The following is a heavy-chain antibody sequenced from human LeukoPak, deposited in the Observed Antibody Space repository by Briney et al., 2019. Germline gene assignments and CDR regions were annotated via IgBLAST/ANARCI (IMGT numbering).Heavy chain of an antibody. V-gene: IGHV3-30*18. CDR2: ISDDGSNT. J-gene: IGHJ5*02. Sequence: PGGSLRLSCAASGFTFNDYGMHWVRQAPGKGLQWVAVISDDGSNTYSVDSVKGRFTISRDNSKNTLYLQMNSLRAEDTAMYFCAKDPGSSGFNWFDTWGQGTLVTVSS. D-gene: IGHD6-19*01. CDR3: AKDPGSSGFNWFDT. CDR1: GFTFNDYG.